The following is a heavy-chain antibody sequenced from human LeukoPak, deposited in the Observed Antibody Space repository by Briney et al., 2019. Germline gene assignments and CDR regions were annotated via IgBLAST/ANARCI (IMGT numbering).Heavy chain of an antibody. D-gene: IGHD6-6*01. Sequence: ASVKVSCKASGYTFTGYYMHWVRQAPGQGLEWMGWINPNSGGTNYAQKFQGRVTMTRDTSISTAYMELSRLRSDDTAVYYCARELVRGPWFDPWGQGTLVTVSS. J-gene: IGHJ5*02. CDR1: GYTFTGYY. CDR3: ARELVRGPWFDP. CDR2: INPNSGGT. V-gene: IGHV1-2*02.